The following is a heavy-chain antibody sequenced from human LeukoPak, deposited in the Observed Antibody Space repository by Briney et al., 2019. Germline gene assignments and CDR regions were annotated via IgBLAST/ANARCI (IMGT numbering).Heavy chain of an antibody. CDR3: AKAGTIRFNIDAFDI. J-gene: IGHJ3*02. Sequence: GGSLRLSCAASGFTVSSNYMSWVRQAPGKGLEWVSFISGSGSSTYYADSVKGRFTISRDNSKNTLDLQMNSLRAEDTAVYYCAKAGTIRFNIDAFDIWGQGTVVAVSS. D-gene: IGHD1-7*01. CDR1: GFTVSSNY. CDR2: ISGSGSST. V-gene: IGHV3-23*01.